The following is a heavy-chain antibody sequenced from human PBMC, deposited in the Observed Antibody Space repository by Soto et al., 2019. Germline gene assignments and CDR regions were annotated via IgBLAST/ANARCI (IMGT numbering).Heavy chain of an antibody. J-gene: IGHJ6*02. V-gene: IGHV1-69*05. D-gene: IGHD3-10*02. CDR1: GDTFSSYS. CDR3: SCVRGSTTKYGVDV. Sequence: SVKVSCKAFGDTFSSYSITWVRQAPGQGLEWMGGIIPVFGSANYAQKLQGRVTMITDKSTSTAYMELRSLRSDDTAVYFCSCVRGSTTKYGVDVWGQGTTVTVSS. CDR2: IIPVFGSA.